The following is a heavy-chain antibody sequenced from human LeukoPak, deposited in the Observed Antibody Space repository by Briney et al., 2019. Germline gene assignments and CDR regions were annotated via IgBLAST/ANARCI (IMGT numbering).Heavy chain of an antibody. CDR2: INPSSGGT. CDR3: ARDLLWRGENWFDP. J-gene: IGHJ5*02. CDR1: AYTFTGYY. D-gene: IGHD3-10*01. Sequence: GASVKVSCKASAYTFTGYYIHWVRQAPGQGLEWMGWINPSSGGTNYAQKFQGRFTMTGDTSISTAYMELSRLRSDDTAVYYCARDLLWRGENWFDPWGQGTLVTVSS. V-gene: IGHV1-2*02.